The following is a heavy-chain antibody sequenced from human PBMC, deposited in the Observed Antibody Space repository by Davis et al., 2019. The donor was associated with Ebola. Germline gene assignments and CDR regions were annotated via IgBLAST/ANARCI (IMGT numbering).Heavy chain of an antibody. CDR1: GFTFSSYW. CDR2: ITSDGTGT. D-gene: IGHD6-19*01. V-gene: IGHV3-74*01. Sequence: PGGSLRLSCAASGFTFSSYWMHWVRQAPGKGLVWVSRITSDGTGTRYADSVKGRFTISRDNAKKRLYLQMNSLRAEDTAVYYCARDAIEVAGTGGAFDIWGQGTMVTVSS. J-gene: IGHJ3*02. CDR3: ARDAIEVAGTGGAFDI.